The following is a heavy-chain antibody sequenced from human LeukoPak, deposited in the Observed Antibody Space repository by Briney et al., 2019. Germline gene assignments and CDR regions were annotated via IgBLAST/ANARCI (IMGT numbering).Heavy chain of an antibody. D-gene: IGHD6-25*01. J-gene: IGHJ3*02. CDR3: ARANLSSVDAFDI. Sequence: ASVKVSCKASGYTFTSYYMHWVRQAPGQGLEWMGWINPNSGGTNYAQKFQGWVTMTRDTSISTAYMELSRLRSDDTAVYYCARANLSSVDAFDIWGQGTMVTVSS. V-gene: IGHV1-2*04. CDR1: GYTFTSYY. CDR2: INPNSGGT.